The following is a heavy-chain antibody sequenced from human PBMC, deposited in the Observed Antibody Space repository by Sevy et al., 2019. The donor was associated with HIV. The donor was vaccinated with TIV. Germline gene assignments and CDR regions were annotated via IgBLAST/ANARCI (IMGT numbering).Heavy chain of an antibody. D-gene: IGHD5-18*01. V-gene: IGHV3-23*01. CDR1: GFTFSSYA. CDR3: AKDLVRYSYGDY. J-gene: IGHJ4*02. CDR2: ISGSGGST. Sequence: GGSLRLSCAASGFTFSSYAMSWVRQAPGKGLEWVSAISGSGGSTYYAYSVKGRFTISRDNSKNTLYLQMNSLRAEDTAVYYCAKDLVRYSYGDYWGQGTLVTVSS.